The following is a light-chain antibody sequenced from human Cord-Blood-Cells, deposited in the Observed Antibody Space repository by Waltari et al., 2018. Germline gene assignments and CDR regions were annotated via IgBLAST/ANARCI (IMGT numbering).Light chain of an antibody. CDR2: DVS. V-gene: IGLV2-14*01. Sequence: QSALTQPASVSGSPGQSITISCPGTSSDVGGYNYVSWYQQHPGKAPKLMIYDVSNRPSGFSNRFSGSKSGNTASLTISGLQAEDEADYYCSSYTSSSTYVFGTGTKVTVL. CDR3: SSYTSSSTYV. J-gene: IGLJ1*01. CDR1: SSDVGGYNY.